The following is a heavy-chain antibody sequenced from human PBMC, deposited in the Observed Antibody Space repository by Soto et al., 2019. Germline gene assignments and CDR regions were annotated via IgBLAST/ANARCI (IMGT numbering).Heavy chain of an antibody. Sequence: SETLSLTCTVSGGSISSINWWSWVRQPPGKGLEWIGEIHHRGSTNYNPSLKSRVTISLDKSMNQFSLKLSSVTAADTAVYYCARTPGGTTLVFDFWGQGKLVTVSS. D-gene: IGHD4-17*01. CDR1: GGSISSINW. CDR3: ARTPGGTTLVFDF. CDR2: IHHRGST. J-gene: IGHJ4*02. V-gene: IGHV4-4*02.